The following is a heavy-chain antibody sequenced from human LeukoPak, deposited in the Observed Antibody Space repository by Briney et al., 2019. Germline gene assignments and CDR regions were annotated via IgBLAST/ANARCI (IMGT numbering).Heavy chain of an antibody. V-gene: IGHV4-59*01. Sequence: PSETLSLTCTVSGGSISSYYWSWIRQPPGKGLEWIAYIHYSGSSKYSPSLKSRVTTSVDMPKNQFSLKLSSVTAADTAVYYCARYDNSGSALENWGQGTLVTVS. D-gene: IGHD3-22*01. CDR1: GGSISSYY. CDR3: ARYDNSGSALEN. J-gene: IGHJ4*02. CDR2: IHYSGSS.